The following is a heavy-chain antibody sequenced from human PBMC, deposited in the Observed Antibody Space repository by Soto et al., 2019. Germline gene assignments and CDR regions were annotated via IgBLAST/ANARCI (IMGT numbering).Heavy chain of an antibody. J-gene: IGHJ5*02. CDR3: ARGRAEDWFDP. Sequence: SXITSHTCPGLGGTLRSHYWSWLRQPPGKGLEWIGYIYYSGSTNYNPSLKSRVTISVDTSKNQFSLKLSSVTAADTAVYYCARGRAEDWFDPWGQGTRVTVSS. V-gene: IGHV4-59*11. CDR1: GGTLRSHY. CDR2: IYYSGST.